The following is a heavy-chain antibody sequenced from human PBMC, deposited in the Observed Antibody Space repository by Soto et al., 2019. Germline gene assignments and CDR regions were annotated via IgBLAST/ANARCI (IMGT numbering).Heavy chain of an antibody. CDR3: ARGGHVVVVTAALDY. J-gene: IGHJ4*02. D-gene: IGHD2-21*02. CDR2: VNPSGGHT. CDR1: GDTFTEYY. Sequence: QVQLMQSGAEVKKPGASEKVSCKASGDTFTEYYIHWVRQAPGQGLEWMGTVNPSGGHTTYAQHFLGRVTMTRDTSTSTLYMELTSLTSDDTAVYYCARGGHVVVVTAALDYWGQGTLVTVSS. V-gene: IGHV1-46*01.